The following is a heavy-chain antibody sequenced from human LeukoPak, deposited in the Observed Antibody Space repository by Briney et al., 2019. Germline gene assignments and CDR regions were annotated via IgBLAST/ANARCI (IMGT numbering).Heavy chain of an antibody. Sequence: GGSLRLSCAVSGFTVSSNYMSWVRQAPGKGLEWVSVIYSGGNTYYADSVKGRFTISRDNSKNTLYLQMNSLRAEDTAVYYCAKDYCGGDCYSRALDYWGQGTLVTVSS. J-gene: IGHJ4*02. CDR3: AKDYCGGDCYSRALDY. V-gene: IGHV3-66*01. CDR1: GFTVSSNY. CDR2: IYSGGNT. D-gene: IGHD2-21*02.